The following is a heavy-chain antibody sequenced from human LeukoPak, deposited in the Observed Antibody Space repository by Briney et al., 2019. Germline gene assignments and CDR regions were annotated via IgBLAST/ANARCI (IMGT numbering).Heavy chain of an antibody. CDR1: VYTFTDYY. CDR3: AREGVVKGTDV. J-gene: IGHJ6*02. V-gene: IGHV1-2*02. CDR2: INSDTGGT. Sequence: GASVNVSCQASVYTFTDYYMHWVRQAPGQGRDWMGWINSDTGGTNYAQKCQGRVTMARDTSISTPNMRLSGVRSADTAVYYCAREGVVKGTDVWGQGTTVTVSS.